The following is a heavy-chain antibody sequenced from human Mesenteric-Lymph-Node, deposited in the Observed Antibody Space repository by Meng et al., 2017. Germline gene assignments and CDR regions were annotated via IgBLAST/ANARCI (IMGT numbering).Heavy chain of an antibody. V-gene: IGHV3-74*02. D-gene: IGHD3-3*01. J-gene: IGHJ4*02. Sequence: EVQLLESGGGLVQHGGSLRLSCAVSGFTFSSYWMHLFRQAPGKGLVWVSRIISDETTTTYADSVKGRFTISRDNARNTLYLQMNSLRDEDTAVYYCATGSGYYYSYWGQGTLVTVSS. CDR3: ATGSGYYYSY. CDR2: IISDETTT. CDR1: GFTFSSYW.